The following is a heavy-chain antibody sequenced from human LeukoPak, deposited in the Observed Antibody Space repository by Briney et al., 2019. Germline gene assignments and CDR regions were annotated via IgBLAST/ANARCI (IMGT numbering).Heavy chain of an antibody. Sequence: GGSLRLSCAASGLTFTDFWMNWVRLTPGRGLEWLANINPDGNEKYYVDSVKGRFAISRDSAKNEVYLEMNSLRAEDTGVYYCSGRDSSRSPRAYWGQGTLVSVSS. CDR1: GLTFTDFW. CDR3: SGRDSSRSPRAY. CDR2: INPDGNEK. V-gene: IGHV3-7*01. J-gene: IGHJ4*02. D-gene: IGHD2-2*01.